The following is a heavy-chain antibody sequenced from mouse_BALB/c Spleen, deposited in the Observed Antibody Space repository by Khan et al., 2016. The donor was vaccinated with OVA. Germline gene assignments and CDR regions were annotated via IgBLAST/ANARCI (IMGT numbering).Heavy chain of an antibody. Sequence: VELVESGAELVRPGTSVKMSCKAAGYTFTNYWIGWVKQRPGHGLEWIGDIFPGGGYTNYDEKFKGMATLTTDTSSSTAYMQLSSLTSEDSAIYYFARRGAARATWDFFDYWGQGTTLTVSS. CDR2: IFPGGGYT. J-gene: IGHJ2*01. V-gene: IGHV1-63*02. D-gene: IGHD3-1*01. CDR3: ARRGAARATWDFFDY. CDR1: GYTFTNYW.